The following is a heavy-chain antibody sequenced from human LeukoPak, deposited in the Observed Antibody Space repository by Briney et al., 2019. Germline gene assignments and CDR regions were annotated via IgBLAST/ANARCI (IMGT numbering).Heavy chain of an antibody. CDR2: ISSSSSYT. CDR1: GFTFSDYY. D-gene: IGHD6-19*01. V-gene: IGHV3-11*05. CDR3: ARDLSIAVFDY. J-gene: IGHJ4*02. Sequence: GGSLRLSCAASGFTFSDYYMSWIRQAPGKGLEWVSYISSSSSYTNYADSVKGRFTISRDNAKNSLYLRMNSLRAEDTAVYFCARDLSIAVFDYWGQGTLVTVSS.